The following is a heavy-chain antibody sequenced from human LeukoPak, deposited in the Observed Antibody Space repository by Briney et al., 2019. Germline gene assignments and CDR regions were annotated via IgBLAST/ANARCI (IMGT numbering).Heavy chain of an antibody. Sequence: SETLSLTCTVSGDSFSSVKDYWAWIRQPPGKGLEWIASGDYSGGTYYNPSLESRVTISADMSKNQFSLKLSSVTAADTAVYYCAKDSSTWGNLAGHFDSWGQGTLVTVSS. CDR1: GDSFSSVKDY. D-gene: IGHD6-13*01. V-gene: IGHV4-39*07. CDR2: GDYSGGT. J-gene: IGHJ4*02. CDR3: AKDSSTWGNLAGHFDS.